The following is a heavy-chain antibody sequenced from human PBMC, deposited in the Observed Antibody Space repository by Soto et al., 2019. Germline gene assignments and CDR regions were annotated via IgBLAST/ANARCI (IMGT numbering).Heavy chain of an antibody. D-gene: IGHD3-3*01. Sequence: ASVKVSCKASGYTFTSYGISWVRQAPGQGLEWMGWISAYNGNTNYAQKHQGRVTMTTDTSTSTAYMELRSLRSDDTAVYYCARDQAPPYYDFWSGYYEYYYYYYMDVWGKGTTVTVSS. V-gene: IGHV1-18*01. CDR3: ARDQAPPYYDFWSGYYEYYYYYYMDV. J-gene: IGHJ6*03. CDR2: ISAYNGNT. CDR1: GYTFTSYG.